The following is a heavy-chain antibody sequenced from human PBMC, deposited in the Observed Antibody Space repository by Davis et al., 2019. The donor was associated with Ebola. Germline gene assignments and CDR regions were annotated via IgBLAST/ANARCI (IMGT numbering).Heavy chain of an antibody. CDR1: GYSFTNYW. CDR3: ARQGVCGSGDYCPPRKYYYYAMDV. CDR2: IDPSDSYT. Sequence: GESLKISCESSGYSFTNYWINWVRQMPGKGLEWMGRIDPSDSYTIYSPSFQGHVTFSVDTSISTAFLQWSSLKASDTAIYFCARQGVCGSGDYCPPRKYYYYAMDVWGQGTTVTVSS. J-gene: IGHJ6*02. D-gene: IGHD3-10*01. V-gene: IGHV5-10-1*01.